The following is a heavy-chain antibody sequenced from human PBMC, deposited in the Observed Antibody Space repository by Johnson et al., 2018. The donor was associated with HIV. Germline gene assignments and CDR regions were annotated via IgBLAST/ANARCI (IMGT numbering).Heavy chain of an antibody. CDR1: GFTVSSNY. J-gene: IGHJ3*01. Sequence: VQLVESGGGLIQPGGSLRLSCAASGFTVSSNYMSWVRQAPGKGLEWVSIIYSGGNTYYADSVKGRFTISRDNSKNTLYLQMNSLRAEDTAVYYCARGGLLWFGHPADWGQGTMVTVSS. CDR3: ARGGLLWFGHPAD. D-gene: IGHD3-10*01. V-gene: IGHV3-53*01. CDR2: IYSGGNT.